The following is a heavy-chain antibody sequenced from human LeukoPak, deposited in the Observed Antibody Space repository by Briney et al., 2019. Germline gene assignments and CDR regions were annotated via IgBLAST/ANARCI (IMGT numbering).Heavy chain of an antibody. D-gene: IGHD3-22*01. J-gene: IGHJ3*02. CDR3: ARHHYYDSSGYYYRDDAFDI. V-gene: IGHV4-39*01. CDR1: GGSISSSSYY. CDR2: IYYSGST. Sequence: PSETLSLTCTVSGGSISSSSYYWGWIRQPPGKGLEWIGSIYYSGSTYYNPSLKSRVTISVDTSKNQFSLKLSSVTAADTAVYYCARHHYYDSSGYYYRDDAFDIWGQGTMVTVSS.